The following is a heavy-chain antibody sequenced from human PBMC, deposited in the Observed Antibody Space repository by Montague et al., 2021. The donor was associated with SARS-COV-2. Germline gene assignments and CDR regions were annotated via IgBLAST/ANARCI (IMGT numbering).Heavy chain of an antibody. CDR2: ISSNGKT. J-gene: IGHJ2*01. D-gene: IGHD3-22*01. CDR1: GGSINDHY. CDR3: ARRGYYDSAGYHWHLDL. V-gene: IGHV4-4*09. Sequence: SETLSLTCTASGGSINDHYRSWIRQSPGKGLGWIGYISSNGKTNYNPSLKSRVTLSADASRNEFSLKLDSVTAAGTAVYFCARRGYYDSAGYHWHLDLWGRGMLVTVSS.